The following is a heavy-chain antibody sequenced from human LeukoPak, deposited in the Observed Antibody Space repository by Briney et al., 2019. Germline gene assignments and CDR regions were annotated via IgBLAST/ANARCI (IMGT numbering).Heavy chain of an antibody. V-gene: IGHV4-34*01. CDR1: GGSFSGYY. CDR2: INHSGST. D-gene: IGHD3-10*01. Sequence: PSETLSLTCAAYGGSFSGYYWSWIRQPPGKGLEWIGEINHSGSTNYNPSLKSRVTISVDTSKNQFSLKLSSVTAADTAVYYCARGSRIYYGSGSYSAWFDPWGQGTLVTVSS. CDR3: ARGSRIYYGSGSYSAWFDP. J-gene: IGHJ5*02.